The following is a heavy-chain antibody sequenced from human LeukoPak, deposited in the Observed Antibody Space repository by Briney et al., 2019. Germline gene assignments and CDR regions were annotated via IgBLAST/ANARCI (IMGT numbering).Heavy chain of an antibody. V-gene: IGHV1-8*01. CDR1: GYTFTSYD. CDR3: ARGNYDFWSGPVATGYY. D-gene: IGHD3-3*01. CDR2: MNPNRGNT. J-gene: IGHJ4*02. Sequence: ASVKVSCKASGYTFTSYDMNWVRQATGQGLEWMGWMNPNRGNTGYAQKFQGRVTMTRNTSISTAYMELSSLRSEDTAVYYCARGNYDFWSGPVATGYYWGQGTLVTVSS.